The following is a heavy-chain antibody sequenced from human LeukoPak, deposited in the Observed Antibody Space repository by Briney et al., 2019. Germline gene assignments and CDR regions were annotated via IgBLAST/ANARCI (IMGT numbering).Heavy chain of an antibody. D-gene: IGHD2-2*01. CDR2: IWYDGSNK. J-gene: IGHJ4*02. CDR1: GFTFSSYG. Sequence: GGSLRLSCAASGFTFSSYGMHWVRQAPGKGLEWVAVIWYDGSNKYYADSVKGRFTISRDNSKNTLYLQMNSLRAEDTAVYYCARLTLRGYCTSASCYGYFDYWGQGTLVTVSS. CDR3: ARLTLRGYCTSASCYGYFDY. V-gene: IGHV3-33*01.